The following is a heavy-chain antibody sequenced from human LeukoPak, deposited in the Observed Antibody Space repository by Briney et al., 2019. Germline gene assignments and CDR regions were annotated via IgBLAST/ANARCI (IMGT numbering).Heavy chain of an antibody. Sequence: SETLSLTCAVYGGSFSGYYWSWIRQPPGKGLEWIGEINHSGSTNYNPSLKSRVAISVDTSKNQFSLKLSSVTAADTAVYYCARDSTSGYCSGGSCYGVNDAFDIWGQGTMVTVSS. D-gene: IGHD2-15*01. V-gene: IGHV4-34*01. CDR2: INHSGST. J-gene: IGHJ3*02. CDR3: ARDSTSGYCSGGSCYGVNDAFDI. CDR1: GGSFSGYY.